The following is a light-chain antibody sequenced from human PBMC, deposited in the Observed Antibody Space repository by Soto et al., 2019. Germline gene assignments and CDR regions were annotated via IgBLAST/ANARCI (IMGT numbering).Light chain of an antibody. J-gene: IGKJ2*01. Sequence: DIQLTQSPSFLSASVGDRVTITCRASQGISSYLAWYQQKPGKAPKLLIYDASSLESGVPSRFSGSGSGTEFTLTMSGLQPEDFATYYCQQGHSTPYTFGQGTKVDI. CDR2: DAS. CDR1: QGISSY. V-gene: IGKV1-9*01. CDR3: QQGHSTPYT.